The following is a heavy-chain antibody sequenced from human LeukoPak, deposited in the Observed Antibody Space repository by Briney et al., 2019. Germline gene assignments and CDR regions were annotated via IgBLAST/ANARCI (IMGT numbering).Heavy chain of an antibody. CDR1: GFTFDDYA. V-gene: IGHV3-9*01. Sequence: GGSLRLSCAASGFTFDDYAMHWVRQAPGKGLEWVSGISWNSGSIGYADSVKGRFTISRDNAKNSLYLQMNSLRAEDTAVYYCARVETYAHPFDYWGQGTLVTVSS. J-gene: IGHJ4*02. D-gene: IGHD4-17*01. CDR3: ARVETYAHPFDY. CDR2: ISWNSGSI.